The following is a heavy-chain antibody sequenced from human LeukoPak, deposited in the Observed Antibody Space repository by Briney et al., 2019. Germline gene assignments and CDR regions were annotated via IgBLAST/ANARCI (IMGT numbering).Heavy chain of an antibody. V-gene: IGHV4-34*01. CDR2: INHSGST. CDR3: ARRLYSSGWYAGDAFDI. Sequence: KPSETLSLTCAVYGGSFSGYYWSWIRQPPGKGLEWIGEINHSGSTNYNPSLKSRVTISVDTSKNQFSLKLSSVTAADTAVYYCARRLYSSGWYAGDAFDIWGQGTMVTVSS. D-gene: IGHD6-19*01. CDR1: GGSFSGYY. J-gene: IGHJ3*02.